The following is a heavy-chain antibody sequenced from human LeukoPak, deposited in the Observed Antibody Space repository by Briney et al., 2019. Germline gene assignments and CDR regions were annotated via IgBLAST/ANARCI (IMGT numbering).Heavy chain of an antibody. D-gene: IGHD6-13*01. CDR2: IYHSGST. CDR1: GYSISSGYY. Sequence: SETLSLTCTVSGYSISSGYYWGWIRQPPGKGLEWIGSIYHSGSTNYNPSLKSRVTISVDTSKNQFSLKLSSVTAADTAVYYCARIAAAGKVGLYYYYMDVWGKGTTVTISS. CDR3: ARIAAAGKVGLYYYYMDV. V-gene: IGHV4-38-2*02. J-gene: IGHJ6*03.